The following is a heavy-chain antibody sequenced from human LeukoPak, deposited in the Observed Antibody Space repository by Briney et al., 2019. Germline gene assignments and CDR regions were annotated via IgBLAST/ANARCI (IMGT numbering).Heavy chain of an antibody. D-gene: IGHD4-17*01. Sequence: PGGSLRLSCAASGFTFSTYGMHWVRQAPGKGLEWVAVISNDGRDKYSADSVKGRFTISRDNSKNTLYLQMNSLRAEDTAVYYCAKDRDYGASGYYFDYWGQGTLVTVPS. V-gene: IGHV3-30*18. CDR1: GFTFSTYG. CDR3: AKDRDYGASGYYFDY. J-gene: IGHJ4*02. CDR2: ISNDGRDK.